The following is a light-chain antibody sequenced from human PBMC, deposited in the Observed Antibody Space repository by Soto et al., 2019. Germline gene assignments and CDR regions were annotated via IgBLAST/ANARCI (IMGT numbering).Light chain of an antibody. V-gene: IGKV3D-20*02. J-gene: IGKJ5*01. CDR1: QSVSSSY. Sequence: EIVLTQSPGTLSFSPGERATLSCRASQSVSSSYLAWYQQKPGQAPRLLIYDASNRATGIPARFSGSGSGTDFTLTISSLEPEDFAVYYCQLSQQRSSWPPIAFGQGTRLEIK. CDR3: QLSQQRSSWPPIA. CDR2: DAS.